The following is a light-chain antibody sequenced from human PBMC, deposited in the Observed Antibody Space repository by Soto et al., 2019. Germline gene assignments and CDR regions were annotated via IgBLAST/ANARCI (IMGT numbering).Light chain of an antibody. CDR2: GAS. CDR3: LQYGRSPYT. V-gene: IGKV3-20*01. Sequence: EIVLTQSPGPLSLSPGARATLSCRASQSVSSSYLAWYQQKPGQAPRLLIYGASSRATGIPDRFSGSGSGKDFTLTISRLEPEDLAVYQCLQYGRSPYTLGEETKLEIK. CDR1: QSVSSSY. J-gene: IGKJ2*01.